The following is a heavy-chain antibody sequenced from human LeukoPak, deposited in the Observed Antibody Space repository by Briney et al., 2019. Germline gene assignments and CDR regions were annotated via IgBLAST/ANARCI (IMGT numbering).Heavy chain of an antibody. V-gene: IGHV4-59*01. D-gene: IGHD6-19*01. CDR3: ARNVDIAVAGPFDY. J-gene: IGHJ4*02. Sequence: SETLSLTCTVSGGSISSYYWSWIRQPPGKGLEWIGYIYYSGSTNYNPSLKSRVTISVDTSKNQFSLKLSSVTAADTAVYYCARNVDIAVAGPFDYWGQGTLVTVSS. CDR1: GGSISSYY. CDR2: IYYSGST.